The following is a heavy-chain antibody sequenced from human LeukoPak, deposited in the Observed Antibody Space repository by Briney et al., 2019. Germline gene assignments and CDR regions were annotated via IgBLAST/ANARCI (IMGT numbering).Heavy chain of an antibody. V-gene: IGHV3-23*01. J-gene: IGHJ3*02. CDR2: ISGSGSRT. CDR3: AKVVIHYDSSSKGVLGNAFDI. Sequence: TGGSLRLSCAASGFTFSSYAMSWVRQAPGKGLEWVSVISGSGSRTYYEDSVKGRSTITRDNSKTTLYLQMNSLRAQDTAVYYCAKVVIHYDSSSKGVLGNAFDIWGQGTMVTVSS. CDR1: GFTFSSYA. D-gene: IGHD3-22*01.